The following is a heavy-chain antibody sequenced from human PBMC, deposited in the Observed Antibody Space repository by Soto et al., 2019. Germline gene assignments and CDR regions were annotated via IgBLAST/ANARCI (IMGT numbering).Heavy chain of an antibody. CDR3: ARGAPVVNDY. Sequence: SETLSLTCTVSGGSISSSSYYWGWIRQPPGKGLEWIGRINYSGSTNYNPSLKSRVTISVDTSKNQFSLKLSSVTAADTAVYYCARGAPVVNDYWGQGTLVTVSS. CDR1: GGSISSSSYY. D-gene: IGHD3-22*01. CDR2: INYSGST. J-gene: IGHJ4*02. V-gene: IGHV4-39*07.